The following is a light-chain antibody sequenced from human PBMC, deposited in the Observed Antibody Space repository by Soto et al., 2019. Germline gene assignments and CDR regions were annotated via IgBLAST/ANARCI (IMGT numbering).Light chain of an antibody. J-gene: IGKJ1*01. V-gene: IGKV1-5*02. CDR3: QHYDSYSWT. CDR2: DAS. Sequence: DIQMTQSPSTLSASVGDRVTIICRASQSITHWLAWYQQKPGKAPKLLVYDASSLETGVPSRFSGSGSGTEFILTISSLQPDDFATYYCQHYDSYSWTFGQGTKVDI. CDR1: QSITHW.